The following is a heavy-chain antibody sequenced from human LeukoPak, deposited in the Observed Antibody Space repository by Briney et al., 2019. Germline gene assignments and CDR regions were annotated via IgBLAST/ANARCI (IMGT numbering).Heavy chain of an antibody. CDR2: ISGSGGSA. D-gene: IGHD3-10*01. CDR1: GFTFSSYA. Sequence: GGSLRLSCAASGFTFSSYAMGWVRQAPGKGLASVSAISGSGGSAYYADSVKGRFTISRDNSKNTLYLQMNSLRAEDTAVYYCAKDRGGRRYYYYYYMDVWGKGTTVTVSS. V-gene: IGHV3-23*01. J-gene: IGHJ6*03. CDR3: AKDRGGRRYYYYYYMDV.